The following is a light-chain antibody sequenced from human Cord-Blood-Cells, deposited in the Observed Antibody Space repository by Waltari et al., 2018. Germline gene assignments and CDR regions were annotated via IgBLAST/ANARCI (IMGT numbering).Light chain of an antibody. J-gene: IGKJ4*01. CDR1: QSVSSY. Sequence: IVLTQSPPTLSFSPGARATLACRASQSVSSYLAWYQQKPGQAPRLLIYDASNRATGIPARFSGSGSGTDFTLTISSLEPEDFAVYYCQQRSNWPPITFGGGTKVEIK. CDR3: QQRSNWPPIT. CDR2: DAS. V-gene: IGKV3-11*01.